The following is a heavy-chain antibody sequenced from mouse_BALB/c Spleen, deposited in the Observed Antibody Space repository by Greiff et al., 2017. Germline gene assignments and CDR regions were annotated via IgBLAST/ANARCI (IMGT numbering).Heavy chain of an antibody. CDR1: GYSITSDYA. V-gene: IGHV3-2*02. CDR3: ASNYSPWFAY. J-gene: IGHJ3*01. Sequence: ESGPGLVKPSQSLSLTCTVTGYSITSDYAWNWIRQFPGNKLEWMGYISYSGSTSYNPSLKSRISITRDTSKNQFFLQLNSVTTEDTATYYCASNYSPWFAYWGQGTLVTVSA. D-gene: IGHD1-1*01. CDR2: ISYSGST.